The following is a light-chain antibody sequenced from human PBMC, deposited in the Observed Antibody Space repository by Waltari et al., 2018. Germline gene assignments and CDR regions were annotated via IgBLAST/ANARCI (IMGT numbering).Light chain of an antibody. CDR1: QSVGRT. CDR2: GAS. V-gene: IGKV3-20*01. Sequence: EIVLTQSPGTLSLSPGERAILSCRASQSVGRTLDWYQQKPGQAPRRLMYGASNRATGIPDSFSGSGSGTDFSLTISRLEPEDFSVYYCQHYVRLPVTFGQWTRVEI. CDR3: QHYVRLPVT. J-gene: IGKJ1*01.